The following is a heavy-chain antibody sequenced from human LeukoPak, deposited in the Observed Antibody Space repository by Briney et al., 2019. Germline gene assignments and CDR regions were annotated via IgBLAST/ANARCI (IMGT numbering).Heavy chain of an antibody. Sequence: KPSETLSLTCAVSGYSISSGYYWGWIRQPPGKGLEWIGRIYHSGSTYYNPSLKSRVTISVDTSKNQFSLKLSSVTAADTAVYYCARHSGDLRFLEWLLDYWGQGTLVTVSS. J-gene: IGHJ4*02. CDR1: GYSISSGYY. V-gene: IGHV4-38-2*01. D-gene: IGHD3-3*01. CDR2: IYHSGST. CDR3: ARHSGDLRFLEWLLDY.